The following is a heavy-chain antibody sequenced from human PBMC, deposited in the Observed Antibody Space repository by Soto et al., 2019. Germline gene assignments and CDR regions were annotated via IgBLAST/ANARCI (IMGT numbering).Heavy chain of an antibody. CDR1: GFPFSRYG. J-gene: IGHJ5*02. CDR2: ISYDGSNK. CDR3: ANGGGHEYCSSIQCQAVLDP. Sequence: QVQVAESGGGVVQPGRSLRLSCAASGFPFSRYGMHWVRQAPGKGREWVAVISYDGSNKYYGESVKGRFTISRDNSKNTLYLQMNSLRVEETAVYYCANGGGHEYCSSIQCQAVLDPWGQGTLVTVSS. D-gene: IGHD2-2*01. V-gene: IGHV3-30*18.